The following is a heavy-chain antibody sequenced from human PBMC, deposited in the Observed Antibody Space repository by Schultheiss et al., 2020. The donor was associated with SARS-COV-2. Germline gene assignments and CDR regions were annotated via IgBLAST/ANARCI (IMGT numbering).Heavy chain of an antibody. CDR3: ARVKQQLYVWFDP. V-gene: IGHV4-31*11. CDR1: GGSFSGYY. D-gene: IGHD6-13*01. Sequence: SETLSLTCAVYGGSFSGYYWSWIRQHPGKGLEWIGYIDYSGSTYYNPSRKSRVTISVDTSKNQFSLKLSAVTAAATAVYYCARVKQQLYVWFDPWGQGTLVTVSS. CDR2: IDYSGST. J-gene: IGHJ5*02.